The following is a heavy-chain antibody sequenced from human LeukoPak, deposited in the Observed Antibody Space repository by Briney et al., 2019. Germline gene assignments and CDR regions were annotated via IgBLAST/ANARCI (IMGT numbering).Heavy chain of an antibody. CDR1: GFTFSGYW. CDR3: ARGSIDWQAVAFDY. V-gene: IGHV3-30*03. J-gene: IGHJ4*02. CDR2: ISYDGTNK. Sequence: GGSLRLSCAVSGFTFSGYWMSWVRQAPGKGLEWVALISYDGTNKDYADSVKGRFTISRDNSKNTLFLQMNSLRSEDTAVYYCARGSIDWQAVAFDYWGQGTLVTVSS. D-gene: IGHD2-21*01.